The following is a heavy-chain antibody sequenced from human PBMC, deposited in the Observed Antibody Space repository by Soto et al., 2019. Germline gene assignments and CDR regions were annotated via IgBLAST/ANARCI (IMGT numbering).Heavy chain of an antibody. CDR1: GFTVSSNY. J-gene: IGHJ6*03. D-gene: IGHD3-10*01. V-gene: IGHV3-66*01. CDR2: IYSGGST. Sequence: GGSLRLSCAASGFTVSSNYMSWVRQAPGKGLEWVSVIYSGGSTYYADSVKGRFTISRDNSKNTLYLQMNSLRAEDTAVYYCARDSGSGSYPGYYYYYMDVWGKGTTVTVSS. CDR3: ARDSGSGSYPGYYYYYMDV.